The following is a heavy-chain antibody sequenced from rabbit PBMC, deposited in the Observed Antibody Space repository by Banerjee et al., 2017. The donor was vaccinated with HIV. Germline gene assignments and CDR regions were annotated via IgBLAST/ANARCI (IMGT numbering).Heavy chain of an antibody. CDR3: ARDAGTTYYSGCFNL. CDR1: GFSFSTNA. CDR2: IYAGSGGST. V-gene: IGHV1S40*01. Sequence: QSLEESGGDLVKPGASLTLTCTTSGFSFSTNAMCWVRQAPGKGLEWIACIYAGSGGSTYYASWAKGRFTISKTSSTTVTLQMTSLTAADTATYFCARDAGTTYYSGCFNLWGPGTLVTVS. J-gene: IGHJ4*01. D-gene: IGHD8-1*01.